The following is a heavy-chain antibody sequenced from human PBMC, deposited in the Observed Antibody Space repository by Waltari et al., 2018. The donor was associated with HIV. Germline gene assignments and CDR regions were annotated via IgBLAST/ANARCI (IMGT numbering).Heavy chain of an antibody. CDR2: ISWNSGSI. Sequence: EVHLVESGGGLVQPGRSLRLSCAASGCTFHAYAMTWVRQTPGKGLEWVSGISWNSGSIGYADSVKGRFTISRDNAKNSLFLQMNSLRPEDTAFYYCAKGPTLTSPPTYFNYWGQGTLVTVSS. J-gene: IGHJ4*02. CDR3: AKGPTLTSPPTYFNY. V-gene: IGHV3-9*01. D-gene: IGHD2-2*01. CDR1: GCTFHAYA.